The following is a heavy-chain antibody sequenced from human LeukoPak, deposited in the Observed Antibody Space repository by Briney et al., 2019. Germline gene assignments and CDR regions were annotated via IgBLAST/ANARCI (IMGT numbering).Heavy chain of an antibody. Sequence: GPSVKVSCKASGYTFSGYYMHWVRQAPGQGLEWMGWINPNNGGRNYAQKFQGRVTMTRDTSISTAYMELSRLRSDDTAVYYCARGLHSSGFYMDVWGKGTTVTVSS. D-gene: IGHD6-19*01. J-gene: IGHJ6*03. CDR3: ARGLHSSGFYMDV. CDR2: INPNNGGR. V-gene: IGHV1-2*02. CDR1: GYTFSGYY.